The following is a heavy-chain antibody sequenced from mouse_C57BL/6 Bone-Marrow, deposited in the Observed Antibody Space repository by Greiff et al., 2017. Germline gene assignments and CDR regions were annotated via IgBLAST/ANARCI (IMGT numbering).Heavy chain of an antibody. V-gene: IGHV5-16*01. CDR2: INYDGSST. D-gene: IGHD1-1*01. CDR3: ARDGITTVVHWYFDV. Sequence: EVKLMESEGGLVQPGSSMKLSCTASGFTFSDYYMAWVRQVPEKGLEWVANINYDGSSTYYLDSLKSRFIISRANAKNILYLQMSSLKSEDTATYDGARDGITTVVHWYFDVWGTGTTVTVSS. CDR1: GFTFSDYY. J-gene: IGHJ1*03.